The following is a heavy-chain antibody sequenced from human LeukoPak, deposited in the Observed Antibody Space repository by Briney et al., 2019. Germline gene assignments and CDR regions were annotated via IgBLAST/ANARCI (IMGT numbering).Heavy chain of an antibody. CDR2: IYYSGST. CDR1: GGSISSYY. Sequence: SETLSLTCTVSGGSISSYYWSWIRQPPGKGLEWIGYIYYSGSTNYNPSLKSRVTISVDTSKNQFSLKLSSVTAADTAVYYCARDRAGIAAAGTWGMDVWGKGTTVTVSS. CDR3: ARDRAGIAAAGTWGMDV. D-gene: IGHD6-13*01. V-gene: IGHV4-59*12. J-gene: IGHJ6*03.